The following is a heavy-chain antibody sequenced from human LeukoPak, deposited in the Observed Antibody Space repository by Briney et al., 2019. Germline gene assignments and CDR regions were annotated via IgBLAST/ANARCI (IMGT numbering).Heavy chain of an antibody. V-gene: IGHV3-21*01. J-gene: IGHJ3*02. CDR2: ISSSSSYI. CDR3: ASLLRFLEWSPGALDI. Sequence: GGSLRLSCAASGFTFSSYSMNWVRQAPGKGLEWVSSISSSSSYIYYADSVKGRFTISRDNAKNSLYLQMNSLRAEDTAVYYCASLLRFLEWSPGALDIWGQGTMVTVSS. D-gene: IGHD3-3*01. CDR1: GFTFSSYS.